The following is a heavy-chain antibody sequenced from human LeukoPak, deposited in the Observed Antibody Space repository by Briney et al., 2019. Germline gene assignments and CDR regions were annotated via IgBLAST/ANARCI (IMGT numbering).Heavy chain of an antibody. Sequence: PSETLSLTCAVYGGSFSGYYWNWIRQPPGKGLEWIGEINQSGSTNYNPSLKSRVMISVDTSKNQFSLKVSSVTAADTAVYYCARQYGPGYSSTWYFDYWGLGTLVTVSS. CDR1: GGSFSGYY. D-gene: IGHD6-13*01. CDR2: INQSGST. V-gene: IGHV4-34*01. CDR3: ARQYGPGYSSTWYFDY. J-gene: IGHJ4*02.